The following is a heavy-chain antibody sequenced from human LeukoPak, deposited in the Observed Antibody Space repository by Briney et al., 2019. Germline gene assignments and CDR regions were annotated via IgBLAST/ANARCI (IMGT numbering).Heavy chain of an antibody. CDR3: ARSPGLDTAVVNRP. CDR1: GYTFTGYY. Sequence: ASVKVSCKTSGYTFTGYYIHWVGQAPGQGLEWMGWINPNSGGTNYAQNFQGRVTMTRDTSINTAYMELGRLRSDDTAVYYCARSPGLDTAVVNRPWGQGTLITVSS. CDR2: INPNSGGT. V-gene: IGHV1-2*02. J-gene: IGHJ5*02. D-gene: IGHD5-18*01.